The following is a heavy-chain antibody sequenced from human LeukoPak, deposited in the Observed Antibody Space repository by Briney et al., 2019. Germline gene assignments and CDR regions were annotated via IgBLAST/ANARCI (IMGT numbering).Heavy chain of an antibody. V-gene: IGHV1-46*01. CDR3: ARRKITMVRGVKFHAFDI. J-gene: IGHJ3*02. Sequence: ASVKVSCKASGGTFSSYAISWVRQAPGQGLEWVGIINPSGGSTSYAQKFQGRVTMTRDTSTSTVYMELSSLRSEDTAVYYCARRKITMVRGVKFHAFDIWGQGTMVTVSS. D-gene: IGHD3-10*01. CDR1: GGTFSSYA. CDR2: INPSGGST.